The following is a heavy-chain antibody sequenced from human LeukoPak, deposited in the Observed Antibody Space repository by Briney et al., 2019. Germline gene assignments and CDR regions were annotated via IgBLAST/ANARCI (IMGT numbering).Heavy chain of an antibody. D-gene: IGHD6-13*01. Sequence: ASVKVSCKASGYTFTVYYIHWVRQAPGQGLEWMGWINPNSGGTNSAQKFQGRVTMTRDTSISTAYMELSRLRSDDTAVYYCARDLNPIAAAGTRLCYWGQGTLVTVSS. CDR2: INPNSGGT. V-gene: IGHV1-2*02. CDR3: ARDLNPIAAAGTRLCY. CDR1: GYTFTVYY. J-gene: IGHJ4*02.